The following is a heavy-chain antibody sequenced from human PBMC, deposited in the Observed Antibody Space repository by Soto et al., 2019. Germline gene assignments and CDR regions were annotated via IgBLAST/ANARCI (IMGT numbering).Heavy chain of an antibody. Sequence: PSETLSLTRTVSGSSISSYYWSWIRQPTGKGLEWIANIHYSRTPNYHPSLASRVTLSVDTSKNQFSLKMTSVTAADRAMYFCARYNSYAIDYWGRGTLVTV. CDR2: IHYSRTP. CDR1: GSSISSYY. V-gene: IGHV4-59*01. CDR3: ARYNSYAIDY. J-gene: IGHJ4*02. D-gene: IGHD2-8*01.